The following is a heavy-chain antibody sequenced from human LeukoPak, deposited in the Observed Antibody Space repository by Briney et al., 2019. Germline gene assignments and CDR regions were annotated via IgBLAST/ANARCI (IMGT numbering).Heavy chain of an antibody. D-gene: IGHD3-10*01. Sequence: GESLQISWKGAGYSFTSYWTGGLRRVPGKGLEWRGIIYPGDSDTSYSPSFQGQVTISADKSINTAYLQWSSLKASDTAMYYCAKTYGSGPYYFDYWGQGTLVTVSS. V-gene: IGHV5-51*01. J-gene: IGHJ4*02. CDR2: IYPGDSDT. CDR3: AKTYGSGPYYFDY. CDR1: GYSFTSYW.